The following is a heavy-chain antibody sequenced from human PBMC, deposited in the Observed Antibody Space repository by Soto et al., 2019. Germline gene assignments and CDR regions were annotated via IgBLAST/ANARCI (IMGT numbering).Heavy chain of an antibody. J-gene: IGHJ4*02. V-gene: IGHV3-33*08. CDR1: ASISKGHG. CDR3: ARDGVGATTLFGFLDY. D-gene: IGHD1-26*01. Sequence: QVQLVESGGGVVQPGGSLRLSCAASASISKGHGMHWVRQAPGKGLAWVAIIRYDGSDEHYGDSVEGRFTISRDNSKNMLYSEMNSLRAEDTAVYYCARDGVGATTLFGFLDYWGQGTLVTVSS. CDR2: IRYDGSDE.